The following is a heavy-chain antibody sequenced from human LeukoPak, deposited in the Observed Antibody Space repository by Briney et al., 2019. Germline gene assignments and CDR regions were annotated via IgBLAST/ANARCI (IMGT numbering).Heavy chain of an antibody. CDR2: IRYDGSNK. J-gene: IGHJ3*02. V-gene: IGHV3-30*02. CDR3: AKDHPTPDAFDI. CDR1: GFTFSSYA. Sequence: GGSLRLSCAASGFTFSSYAMHWVRQAPGKGLEWVAFIRYDGSNKYYADSVKGRFTISRDNSKNTLYLQMNSLRAEDTAVYYCAKDHPTPDAFDIWGQGTMVTVSS.